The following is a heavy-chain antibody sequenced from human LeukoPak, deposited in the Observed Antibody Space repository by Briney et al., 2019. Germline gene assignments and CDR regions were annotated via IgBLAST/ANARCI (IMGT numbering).Heavy chain of an antibody. J-gene: IGHJ4*02. CDR1: GYTFTGYY. D-gene: IGHD6-6*01. CDR2: INPNSGGT. V-gene: IGHV1-2*02. CDR3: ARLAPRQLVQLVDY. Sequence: ASVKVSCKASGYTFTGYYMHWVRQAPGQGLEWMGWINPNSGGTNYAQKFQGRVTMTRDTSISTAYMELSRLRSDDTAVYYCARLAPRQLVQLVDYWGRGTLVTVSS.